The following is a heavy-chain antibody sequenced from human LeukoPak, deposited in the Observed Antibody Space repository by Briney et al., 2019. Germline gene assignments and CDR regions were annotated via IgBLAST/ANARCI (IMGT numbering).Heavy chain of an antibody. CDR2: INPNSGGT. Sequence: GASVKVSCKASGYTFTGYYMHWVRQAPGQGLEWMGWINPNSGGTNYAQKFQGRVTMTRDTSIGTAYMELSRLRSDDTAVYYCASDQDYYGSGSYPYWGQGTLVTVSS. D-gene: IGHD3-10*01. V-gene: IGHV1-2*02. J-gene: IGHJ4*02. CDR1: GYTFTGYY. CDR3: ASDQDYYGSGSYPY.